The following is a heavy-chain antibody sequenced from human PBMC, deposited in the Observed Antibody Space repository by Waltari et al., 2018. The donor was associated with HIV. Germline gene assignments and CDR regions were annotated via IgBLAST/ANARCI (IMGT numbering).Heavy chain of an antibody. D-gene: IGHD3-3*01. V-gene: IGHV3-30*02. J-gene: IGHJ6*02. Sequence: QVQLVESGGGVVQPGGSLRLSCAASEFTFSSYGMHWVRQAPGKGREWVAFIRQDGSNKDYADSVKGRFTITRDNPKNTLYLQMNSLRAEDTAMYYCAKELRFLSRYFGMDVWGQGTTVTVSS. CDR2: IRQDGSNK. CDR3: AKELRFLSRYFGMDV. CDR1: EFTFSSYG.